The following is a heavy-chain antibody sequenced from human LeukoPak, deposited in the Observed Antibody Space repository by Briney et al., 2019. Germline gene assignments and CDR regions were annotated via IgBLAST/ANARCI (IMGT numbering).Heavy chain of an antibody. CDR3: ASGGSTRFDP. CDR1: GFTFSGYW. J-gene: IGHJ5*02. Sequence: GGSLILSCAASGFTFSGYWMHWVRQAPGKGLVWVSRISSDGSATSYADSVKGRFTISRDNAKNTLYLQMNSLRAEDTAVYYCASGGSTRFDPWGQGTLVTVSS. CDR2: ISSDGSAT. V-gene: IGHV3-74*01. D-gene: IGHD4-23*01.